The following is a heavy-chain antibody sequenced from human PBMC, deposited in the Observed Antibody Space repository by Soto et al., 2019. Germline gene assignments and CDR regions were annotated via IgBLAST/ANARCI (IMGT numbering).Heavy chain of an antibody. CDR3: ARRYGSFFAY. CDR1: GGSISSGGYY. CDR2: IYYSGST. D-gene: IGHD5-18*01. Sequence: SETLSLTCTVSGGSISSGGYYWSWIRQHPGKGLEWIGYIYYSGSTNYNPSLKSRVTISVDTSKNQFSLKLSSVTAADTAVYYGARRYGSFFAYWGQGTLVTVSS. V-gene: IGHV4-61*08. J-gene: IGHJ4*02.